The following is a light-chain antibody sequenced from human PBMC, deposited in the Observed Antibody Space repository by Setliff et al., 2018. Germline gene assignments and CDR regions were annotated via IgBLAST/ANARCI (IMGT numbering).Light chain of an antibody. Sequence: ALTQPASVSGSLGQSITISCIGTSSDIGGTNYVSWYQQSPGEAPQLIIYAASDRPSGVSHRFSGSKSGNTASLTISGLQAEDEADYYCCSYTNRATYVFGTGTKVTVL. CDR1: SSDIGGTNY. J-gene: IGLJ1*01. CDR3: CSYTNRATYV. CDR2: AAS. V-gene: IGLV2-14*03.